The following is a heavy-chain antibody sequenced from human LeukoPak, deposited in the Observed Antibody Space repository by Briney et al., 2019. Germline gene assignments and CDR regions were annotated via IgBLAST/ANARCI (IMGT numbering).Heavy chain of an antibody. CDR1: GFTFSSYS. D-gene: IGHD5-12*01. Sequence: GGSLRLSCAASGFTFSSYSMNWVRQAPGKGLEWVSSISSSSSYIYYAASVKGRFTISRDNAKNSLYLQMNSLRAEDTAVYYCARSEGVPHSGYDPYYFDYWGQGTLVTVSS. CDR3: ARSEGVPHSGYDPYYFDY. J-gene: IGHJ4*02. CDR2: ISSSSSYI. V-gene: IGHV3-21*01.